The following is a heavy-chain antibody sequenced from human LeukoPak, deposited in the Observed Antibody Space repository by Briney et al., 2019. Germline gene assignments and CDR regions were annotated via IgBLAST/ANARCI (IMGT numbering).Heavy chain of an antibody. V-gene: IGHV4-39*07. CDR1: GDFFTSVTDY. CDR3: AGERGEEYSSGWYKTNFFYN. J-gene: IGHJ4*02. CDR2: GDYSGGT. D-gene: IGHD6-19*01. Sequence: PSETLSLTCTVSGDFFTSVTDYWAWIRQPPGKGLEWIATGDYSGGTYYNPSLESRVAISADMSKNQISLQLTSVTGADTAVYYCAGERGEEYSSGWYKTNFFYNWGQGIRVTVSS.